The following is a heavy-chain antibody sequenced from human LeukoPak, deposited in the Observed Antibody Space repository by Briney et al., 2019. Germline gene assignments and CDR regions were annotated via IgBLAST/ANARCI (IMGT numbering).Heavy chain of an antibody. CDR3: ARGRDRSKAGDH. CDR2: IHPHGIF. J-gene: IGHJ4*02. D-gene: IGHD5-24*01. CDR1: GGSCDDYY. Sequence: SETLSLTCDVSGGSCDDYYCSWIRQPPGKGLEWICEIHPHGIFYYNSSLMSRVTISIDTSKSQFSLRLTSVTAADTAFYYCARGRDRSKAGDHWGQGSLVTVSS. V-gene: IGHV4-34*01.